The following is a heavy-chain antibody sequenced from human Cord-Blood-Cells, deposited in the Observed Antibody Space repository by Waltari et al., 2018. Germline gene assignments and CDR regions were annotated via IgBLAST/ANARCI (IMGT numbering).Heavy chain of an antibody. Sequence: QVQLQQWGAGLLKPSETLSLTCAVYGGSFSGSYWSWIRQPPGKGLEWIGEINHSGSTNYNPSLKSRVTISVDTSKNQFSLKLSSVTAADTAVYYCARVAGSYGFYYYYGMDVWGQGTTVTVSS. D-gene: IGHD5-18*01. CDR2: INHSGST. CDR1: GGSFSGSY. J-gene: IGHJ6*02. CDR3: ARVAGSYGFYYYYGMDV. V-gene: IGHV4-34*01.